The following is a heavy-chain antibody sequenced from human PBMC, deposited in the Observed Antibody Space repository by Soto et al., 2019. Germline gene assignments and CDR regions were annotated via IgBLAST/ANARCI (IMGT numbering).Heavy chain of an antibody. V-gene: IGHV4-59*01. Sequence: PSETLSLSCAVSGGSISSYFWSWIRQPPGKGLEWIGYIHYSGTSKYNPSLKSRVTISVDTSENQFSLHLTAVTAADTAVYFCARDTGNYFFDDWGRGTLVTVSS. CDR1: GGSISSYF. CDR3: ARDTGNYFFDD. CDR2: IHYSGTS. D-gene: IGHD1-7*01. J-gene: IGHJ4*02.